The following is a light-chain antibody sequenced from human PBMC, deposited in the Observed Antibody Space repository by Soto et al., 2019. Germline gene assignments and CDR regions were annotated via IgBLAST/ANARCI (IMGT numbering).Light chain of an antibody. CDR2: DVS. V-gene: IGKV1-5*01. CDR3: QQYNGYSRT. Sequence: DIQMTQSPSTLSASVVDRVTITFRANQSIGDSLAWYQQKPGKAPYLLISDVSSLERGVPSRFSGSGSGTEFTLTISSMQPDDFATFYCQQYNGYSRTFGQGTKVDNK. J-gene: IGKJ1*01. CDR1: QSIGDS.